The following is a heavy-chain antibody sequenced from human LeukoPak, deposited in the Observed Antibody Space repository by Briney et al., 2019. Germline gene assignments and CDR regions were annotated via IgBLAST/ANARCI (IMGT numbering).Heavy chain of an antibody. CDR2: INPSGGST. J-gene: IGHJ5*02. CDR3: AREGHVLRFLEWLVSEDNWFDP. Sequence: ASVKVSCKASGYTFTSYYMHWVRQAPGQGLEWMGIINPSGGSTSHAQKFQGRVTMTRDTSTSTVYMELSSLRSEDTAVYYCAREGHVLRFLEWLVSEDNWFDPWGQGTLVTVSS. CDR1: GYTFTSYY. D-gene: IGHD3-3*01. V-gene: IGHV1-46*01.